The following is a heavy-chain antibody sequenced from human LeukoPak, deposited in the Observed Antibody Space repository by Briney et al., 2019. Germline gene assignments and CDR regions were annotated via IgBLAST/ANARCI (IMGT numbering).Heavy chain of an antibody. CDR3: AKTHYDLLDV. D-gene: IGHD5-12*01. V-gene: IGHV3-23*01. J-gene: IGHJ6*02. CDR2: MNNGPGAT. CDR1: GFSFSTSP. Sequence: GGSLRLSCAASGFSFSTSPMSWVRQPPGKGLEWVSAMNNGPGATFYRDSVSGRFTISRDDSKSTLYLQMNSLRAEDTGTYYCAKTHYDLLDVWGQGTTVTVSS.